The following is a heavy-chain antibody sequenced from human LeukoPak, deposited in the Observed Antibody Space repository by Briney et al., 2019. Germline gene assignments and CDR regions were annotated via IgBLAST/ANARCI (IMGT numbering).Heavy chain of an antibody. CDR3: AHIESGSTIDC. CDR1: GFSLTTPGVG. CDR2: IYWDDDK. D-gene: IGHD3-10*01. Sequence: GPTLLNPTQTLTLTCTSTGFSLTTPGVGACWIRQPPGKALARLALIYWDDDKRYSPSLKSRLSITKDTTENQVVLTMTSMDPVDTATYYCAHIESGSTIDCWGQGTLVTVSS. J-gene: IGHJ4*02. V-gene: IGHV2-5*02.